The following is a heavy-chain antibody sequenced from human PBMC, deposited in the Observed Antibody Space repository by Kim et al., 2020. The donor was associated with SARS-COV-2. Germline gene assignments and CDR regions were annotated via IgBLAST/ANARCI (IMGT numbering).Heavy chain of an antibody. D-gene: IGHD2-2*01. CDR3: ARANGLPAALDY. CDR1: GGSISSGGYY. J-gene: IGHJ4*02. Sequence: SETLSLTCTVSGGSISSGGYYWSWIRQHPGKGLEWIGYIYYSGSTYYNPSLKSRVTISVDTSKNQFSLKLSSVTAADTAVYYCARANGLPAALDYWGQGTLVTVSS. CDR2: IYYSGST. V-gene: IGHV4-31*03.